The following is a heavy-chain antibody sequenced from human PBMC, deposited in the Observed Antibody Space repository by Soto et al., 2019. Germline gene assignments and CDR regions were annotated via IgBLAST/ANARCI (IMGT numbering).Heavy chain of an antibody. D-gene: IGHD6-6*01. CDR2: ISYDGSNK. Sequence: QVQLVESGGGVVQPGRSLRLSCAASGFSFSSYAMHWVRQAPGKELEWVAVISYDGSNKYYADSVKGRFTISRDNSKNTLYLQMNSLSAEDTAVYYCAREDFIAAIFDYWGQGTLVTVSS. V-gene: IGHV3-30-3*01. J-gene: IGHJ4*02. CDR1: GFSFSSYA. CDR3: AREDFIAAIFDY.